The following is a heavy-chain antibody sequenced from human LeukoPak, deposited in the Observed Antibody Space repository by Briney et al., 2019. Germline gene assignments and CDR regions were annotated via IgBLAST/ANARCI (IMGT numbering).Heavy chain of an antibody. V-gene: IGHV3-30*02. J-gene: IGHJ4*02. CDR2: IRSDGTNK. Sequence: GGSLRLSCAASGFTFSSYGMHWVRQAPGKGLEWVVFIRSDGTNKYYADSVKGRFTISRDNSKNTLYLQMNSLRAEDTAVYYCAKDQRSRDYGDYHELDYWGQGTLVTVSS. CDR1: GFTFSSYG. CDR3: AKDQRSRDYGDYHELDY. D-gene: IGHD4-17*01.